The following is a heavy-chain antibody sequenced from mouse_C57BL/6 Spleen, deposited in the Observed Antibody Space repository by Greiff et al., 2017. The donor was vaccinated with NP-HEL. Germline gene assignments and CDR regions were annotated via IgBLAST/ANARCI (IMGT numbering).Heavy chain of an antibody. Sequence: VQLQQSGAELVKPGASVKLSCKASGYTFTSYWMHWVKQRPGQGLEWIGMIHPNSGSTNYNEKFKSKATLTVDKSSSTAYMQLSSLTSEDSAVYYCAREGYYVGAWFAYWGKGTLVTVSA. CDR3: AREGYYVGAWFAY. CDR2: IHPNSGST. D-gene: IGHD2-3*01. CDR1: GYTFTSYW. V-gene: IGHV1-64*01. J-gene: IGHJ3*01.